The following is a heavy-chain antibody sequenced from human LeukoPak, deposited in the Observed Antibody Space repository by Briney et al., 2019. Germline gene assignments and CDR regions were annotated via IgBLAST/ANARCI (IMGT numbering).Heavy chain of an antibody. CDR1: GFTFSSYT. D-gene: IGHD5-24*01. CDR2: ITSSDSAI. V-gene: IGHV3-48*02. J-gene: IGHJ4*02. Sequence: GGSLRLSCVASGFTFSSYTMNWIRQAPGKGLEWLSYITSSDSAIYYADSVKGRFTISRDNAKNSLYLQMNGLRDEDTAVYYCARAQSPGRHGYSLYWGQGVLVTVSS. CDR3: ARAQSPGRHGYSLY.